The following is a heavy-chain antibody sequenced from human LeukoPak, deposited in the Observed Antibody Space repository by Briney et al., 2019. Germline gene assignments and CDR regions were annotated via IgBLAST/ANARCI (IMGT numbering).Heavy chain of an antibody. D-gene: IGHD3-16*02. CDR2: INHSGST. Sequence: PSETLSLTCAVYGGSFSGYYWSWIRQPPGKGLEWIGEINHSGSTNYNPSLKSRVTISVDTSKNQFSLKLSSVTAADTAVFYCARGPRYDYVWGSYRYSPYNWFDPWGQGTLVTVSS. V-gene: IGHV4-34*01. J-gene: IGHJ5*02. CDR3: ARGPRYDYVWGSYRYSPYNWFDP. CDR1: GGSFSGYY.